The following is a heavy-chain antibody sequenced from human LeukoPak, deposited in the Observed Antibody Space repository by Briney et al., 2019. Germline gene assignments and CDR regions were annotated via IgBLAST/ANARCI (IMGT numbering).Heavy chain of an antibody. CDR1: GITFRNYW. J-gene: IGHJ5*02. CDR2: IKEDGSDK. CDR3: HQPVTLPA. V-gene: IGHV3-7*01. Sequence: GGSLRLSCVVSGITFRNYWMSWVHQAPGKGLEWVAFIKEDGSDKHYVDSVKGRFTISRDNAKNSLYLQMNSLRAEDTAVYFCHQPVTLPAWGQGALVTVSP. D-gene: IGHD2-2*01.